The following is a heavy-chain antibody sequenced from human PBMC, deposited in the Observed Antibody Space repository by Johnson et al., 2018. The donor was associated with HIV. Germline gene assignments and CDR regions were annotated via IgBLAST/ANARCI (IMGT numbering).Heavy chain of an antibody. CDR2: ISGSGGTI. CDR1: GSTFSDYY. CDR3: ARAGVVDSYGSWKACDI. V-gene: IGHV3-11*04. Sequence: QVQLVESGGDLVKAGGSLRLSCAASGSTFSDYYMSWIRQAPGNGLEWVSYISGSGGTIYYADSVKGRFTISRDNAMNSVYLQMNSLRAEDTAVYYCARAGVVDSYGSWKACDIWGQGTLVTVSS. J-gene: IGHJ3*02. D-gene: IGHD3-10*01.